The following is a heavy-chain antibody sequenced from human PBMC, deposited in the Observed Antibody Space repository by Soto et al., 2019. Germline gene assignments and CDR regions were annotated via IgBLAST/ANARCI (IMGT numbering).Heavy chain of an antibody. D-gene: IGHD2-15*01. CDR2: IYYTGST. Sequence: QVQLQESGPGLVKPSETLSLTCTVSGGSISSYYWTWIRQPPGKGLEWIGNIYYTGSTNYNPSLKRRVTISVDTSKNQFSLKLSSVTAADTAVYYCARYCSGGSCPDYWGQGTLVTVSS. J-gene: IGHJ4*02. V-gene: IGHV4-59*01. CDR3: ARYCSGGSCPDY. CDR1: GGSISSYY.